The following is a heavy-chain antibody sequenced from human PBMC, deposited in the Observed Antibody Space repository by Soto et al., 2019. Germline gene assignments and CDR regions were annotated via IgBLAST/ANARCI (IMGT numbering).Heavy chain of an antibody. J-gene: IGHJ6*02. Sequence: GASVKVSCKASGGTFSSYAISWVRQAPGQGLEWMGGIIPIFGTANYAQKFQGRVTITADESTSTAYMELSSLRSEDTAVYYCARDIGFDSSAPHLYYGMDVWGQGTTVTVSS. D-gene: IGHD3-22*01. CDR1: GGTFSSYA. CDR2: IIPIFGTA. V-gene: IGHV1-69*13. CDR3: ARDIGFDSSAPHLYYGMDV.